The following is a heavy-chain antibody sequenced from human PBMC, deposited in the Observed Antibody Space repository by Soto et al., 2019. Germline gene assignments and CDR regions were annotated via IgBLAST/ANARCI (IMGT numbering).Heavy chain of an antibody. J-gene: IGHJ6*02. CDR1: GFTFSSYG. D-gene: IGHD4-17*01. CDR3: ARDLHDGDYGLYYYGMDV. CDR2: IWYDGSNK. Sequence: QVPLVESGGGVVQPGRSLRLSCAASGFTFSSYGMHWVRQAPGKGLEWVAVIWYDGSNKYYADSVKGRFTISRDNSKNTLYLQMNSLRAEDTAVYYCARDLHDGDYGLYYYGMDVWGQGTTVTVSS. V-gene: IGHV3-33*01.